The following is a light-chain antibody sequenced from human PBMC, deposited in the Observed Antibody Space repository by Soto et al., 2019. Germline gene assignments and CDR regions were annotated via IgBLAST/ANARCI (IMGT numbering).Light chain of an antibody. CDR3: ASWDDNLNGPV. V-gene: IGLV2-14*01. CDR1: SSDVGGYNH. Sequence: QSALTQPASVSGSPGQSITISCTGTSSDVGGYNHVSWYQHHPGKAPKLMIYEVSNRPSGVSNRFSGSKSGYTASLAISGLQSEDEADYYCASWDDNLNGPVFGRGTQLTVL. CDR2: EVS. J-gene: IGLJ7*01.